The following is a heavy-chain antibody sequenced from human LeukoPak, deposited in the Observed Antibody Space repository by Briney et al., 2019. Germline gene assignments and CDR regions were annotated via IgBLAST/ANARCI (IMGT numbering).Heavy chain of an antibody. CDR2: INHSGKT. CDR3: AGRLKSASQYMDV. CDR1: GGSFSDYY. Sequence: PSETLSLTCAVYGGSFSDYYWSWIRQPPGKGLEWVGEINHSGKTNYNPSLKSRVSISVDTSKNQFSLKLSSVTAADTAIYYCAGRLKSASQYMDVWGKGTTVTISS. J-gene: IGHJ6*03. V-gene: IGHV4-34*01.